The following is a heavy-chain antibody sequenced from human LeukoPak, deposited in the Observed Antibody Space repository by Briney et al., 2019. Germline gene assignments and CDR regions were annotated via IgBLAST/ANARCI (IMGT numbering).Heavy chain of an antibody. J-gene: IGHJ4*02. D-gene: IGHD4-17*01. CDR3: AEGPMTTVTTGNFDY. Sequence: PGGSLRLSCAASGFTFSSYAMSWVRQAPGKGLEWVSTISGSYGSTYHADSVKGRFTISRDSSKNTLYLQMDSLRAEDTAVYYCAEGPMTTVTTGNFDYWGQGTLVTVSS. V-gene: IGHV3-23*01. CDR1: GFTFSSYA. CDR2: ISGSYGST.